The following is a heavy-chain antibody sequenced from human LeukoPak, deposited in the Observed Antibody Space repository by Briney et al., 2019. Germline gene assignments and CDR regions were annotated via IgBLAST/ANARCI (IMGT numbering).Heavy chain of an antibody. CDR3: ARSVDITIFGVPIRGAFDI. D-gene: IGHD3-3*01. J-gene: IGHJ3*02. Sequence: SETLSLTCTVSGGSISSYYWSWIRQPAGKGLEWIGRIYTSGSTNYNPSLKSRVTMPVDTSKNQFSLKLSSVTAADTAVYYCARSVDITIFGVPIRGAFDIWGQGTMVTVSS. CDR1: GGSISSYY. V-gene: IGHV4-4*07. CDR2: IYTSGST.